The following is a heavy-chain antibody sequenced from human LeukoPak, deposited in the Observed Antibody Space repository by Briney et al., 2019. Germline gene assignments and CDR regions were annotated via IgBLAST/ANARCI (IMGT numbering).Heavy chain of an antibody. CDR2: ISAYNGNT. V-gene: IGHV1-18*01. CDR1: GGTFSSYA. J-gene: IGHJ6*02. Sequence: ASVKVSCKASGGTFSSYAISWVRQAPGQGLEWMGWISAYNGNTNYAQKLQGRVTMTTDTSTSTAYMELRSLRSDDTAVYYCARERVKEDYGMDVWGQGTTVTVSS. CDR3: ARERVKEDYGMDV. D-gene: IGHD2-21*01.